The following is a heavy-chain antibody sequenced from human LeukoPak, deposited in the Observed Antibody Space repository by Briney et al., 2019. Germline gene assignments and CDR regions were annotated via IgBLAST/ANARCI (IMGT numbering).Heavy chain of an antibody. Sequence: ASVKVSCKVSGYTLTELSMHWVRQAPGKGLGWMGGFDPEDGETIYAQKFQGRVTMTEDTSTDTAYMELSSLRSEDTAVYYCATPLDFWSGYYYWGQGTLVTVSS. CDR2: FDPEDGET. J-gene: IGHJ4*02. D-gene: IGHD3-3*01. V-gene: IGHV1-24*01. CDR3: ATPLDFWSGYYY. CDR1: GYTLTELS.